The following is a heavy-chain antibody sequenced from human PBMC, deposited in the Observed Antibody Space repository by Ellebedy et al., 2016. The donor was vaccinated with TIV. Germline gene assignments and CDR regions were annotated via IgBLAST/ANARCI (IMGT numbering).Heavy chain of an antibody. CDR2: ISYDGSNK. CDR1: GFTFNTYD. J-gene: IGHJ4*02. D-gene: IGHD1-1*01. V-gene: IGHV3-30-3*01. Sequence: PGGSLRLSCAASGFTFNTYDMHWVRQAPGKGLEWVAIISYDGSNKYYADSVKGRFTISRDNSKNSLYLQMNSLRAEDTAVYYCARYGNLGYWGQGTLVTVSS. CDR3: ARYGNLGY.